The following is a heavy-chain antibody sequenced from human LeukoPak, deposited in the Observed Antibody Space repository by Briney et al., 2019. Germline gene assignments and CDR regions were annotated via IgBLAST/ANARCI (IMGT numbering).Heavy chain of an antibody. CDR2: ISYDGSNK. V-gene: IGHV3-30*04. CDR3: ARDFCELRCDYFDY. D-gene: IGHD4-17*01. CDR1: GFTFSSFA. Sequence: GGSLGLSCAASGFTFSSFAMSWVRQAPGKGLEWVAVISYDGSNKYYADSVKGRFTISRDNSKNTLFLQMNSLRAEDTAVYYCARDFCELRCDYFDYWGQGTLVTVSS. J-gene: IGHJ4*02.